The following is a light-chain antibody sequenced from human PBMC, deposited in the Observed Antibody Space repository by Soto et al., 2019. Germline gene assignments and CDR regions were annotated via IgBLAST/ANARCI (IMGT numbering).Light chain of an antibody. V-gene: IGLV1-47*02. Sequence: QSVLTQPPSASGTPGQRVIISCSGGSSNIEKNYVYWYQQLPGTAPRLLISNSYQRPSGVPDRFSGSKSGTSASLAISGLRSEDEADYYCAAWDDSLSGRLFGGGTKVTVL. J-gene: IGLJ2*01. CDR3: AAWDDSLSGRL. CDR1: SSNIEKNY. CDR2: NSY.